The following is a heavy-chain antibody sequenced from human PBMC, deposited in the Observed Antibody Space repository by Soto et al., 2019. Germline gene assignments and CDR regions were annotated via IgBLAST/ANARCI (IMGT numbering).Heavy chain of an antibody. V-gene: IGHV3-30*18. J-gene: IGHJ4*02. CDR3: AKVMYGGYILYYFDY. CDR1: GFTFSSYG. D-gene: IGHD5-12*01. Sequence: VGSLRLSCAASGFTFSSYGMHWVRQAPGKGLEWVAVISYDGSNKYYADSVKGRFTISRDNSKNTLYLQMNSLRAEDTALYYCAKVMYGGYILYYFDYWGQGTLVTVSS. CDR2: ISYDGSNK.